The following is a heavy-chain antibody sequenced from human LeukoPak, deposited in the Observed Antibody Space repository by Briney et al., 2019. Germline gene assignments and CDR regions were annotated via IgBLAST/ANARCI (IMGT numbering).Heavy chain of an antibody. V-gene: IGHV3-11*01. CDR1: GFTFSDYY. CDR2: ISTSGSTL. D-gene: IGHD1-7*01. Sequence: GGSLRLSCAASGFTFSDYYMSWIRQAPGKGLEWVSYISTSGSTLYYADSVKGRFTISRDNAKNSLYLQMNSLRAEDTAVYYCARFGAGTVDYYYYYGMDVWGQGTTVTVSS. CDR3: ARFGAGTVDYYYYYGMDV. J-gene: IGHJ6*02.